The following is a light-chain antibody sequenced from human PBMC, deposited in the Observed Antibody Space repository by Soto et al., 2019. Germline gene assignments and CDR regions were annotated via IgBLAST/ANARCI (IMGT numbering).Light chain of an antibody. CDR1: QSISGT. Sequence: EIVMTQSPSTLSASVGERVTITCKASQSISGTLNWYQQRPGQAPKLLIYGASSLATGIPSRFSGNGSGTDFTLTISSLEPEDFAVYYCQQRSNWPPITFGQGTRLEIK. CDR2: GAS. CDR3: QQRSNWPPIT. V-gene: IGKV3-11*01. J-gene: IGKJ5*01.